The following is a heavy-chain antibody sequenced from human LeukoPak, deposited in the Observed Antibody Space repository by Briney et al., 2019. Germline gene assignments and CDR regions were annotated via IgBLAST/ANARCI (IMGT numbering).Heavy chain of an antibody. D-gene: IGHD3-16*02. CDR2: IIPILGIA. CDR3: AREGYDYVWGSYRPVDY. CDR1: GGTFSSYA. Sequence: ASVKVSCKASGGTFSSYAISWVRQAPGQGLEWMGRIIPILGIANYAQKLQGRVTMTTGTSTSTAYMELRSLRSDDTAVYYCAREGYDYVWGSYRPVDYWGQGTLVTVSS. V-gene: IGHV1-69*04. J-gene: IGHJ4*02.